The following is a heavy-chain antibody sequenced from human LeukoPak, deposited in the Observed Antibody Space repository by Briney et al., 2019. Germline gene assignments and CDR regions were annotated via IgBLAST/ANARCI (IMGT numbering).Heavy chain of an antibody. J-gene: IGHJ4*02. Sequence: GGSLRLSCAASGFTFSSYAMSWVRQAPGKGLVWVSRIDTGGSSTLYADSVKGRFTISRDNSKSALYLQMSSLTAEDTAIYYCAQSRHSYGWYPGYWGQGTLVTVSS. D-gene: IGHD6-19*01. V-gene: IGHV3-23*03. CDR3: AQSRHSYGWYPGY. CDR1: GFTFSSYA. CDR2: IDTGGSST.